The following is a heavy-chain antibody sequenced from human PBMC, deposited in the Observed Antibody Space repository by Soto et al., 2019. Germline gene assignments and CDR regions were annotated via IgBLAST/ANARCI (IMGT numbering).Heavy chain of an antibody. D-gene: IGHD2-15*01. CDR1: GYSFTSYG. CDR2: INTNNGNT. CDR3: ARDLLGSFDV. J-gene: IGHJ3*01. V-gene: IGHV1-18*01. Sequence: QVQLVQSGAVVKKPGASVKVSCKASGYSFTSYGIGWVRQAPGRGLEWMGWINTNNGNTNSAQRLQGRVTITADTSTRPAYMELRSLRFDDTAVYYCARDLLGSFDVWGQGTMVTISS.